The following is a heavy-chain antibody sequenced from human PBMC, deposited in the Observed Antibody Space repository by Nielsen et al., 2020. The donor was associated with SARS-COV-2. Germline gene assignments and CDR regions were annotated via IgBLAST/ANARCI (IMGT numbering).Heavy chain of an antibody. CDR2: IRSKAYGGTT. D-gene: IGHD3-10*01. J-gene: IGHJ3*02. CDR3: AKDPGDAFDI. Sequence: GGSLRLSCAASGFTFKNYAMSWVRQAPGKGLEWVGFIRSKAYGGTTEYAASVKGRFTISRDDSKSIAYLQMNSLKTEDTAVYYCAKDPGDAFDIWGQGTMVTVSS. V-gene: IGHV3-49*04. CDR1: GFTFKNYA.